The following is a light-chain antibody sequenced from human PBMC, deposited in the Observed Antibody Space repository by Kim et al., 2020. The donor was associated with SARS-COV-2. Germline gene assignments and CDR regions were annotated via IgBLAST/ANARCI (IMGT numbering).Light chain of an antibody. CDR1: QSVSGH. CDR2: GAS. Sequence: VSPGERATLSCRASQSVSGHLAWYQQKPGQAPRLLIYGASTRATAFPARFSGSGSGTEFTLTISSLQSEDFAVYYCQQYNNWPLSFGGGTKVDIK. V-gene: IGKV3-15*01. CDR3: QQYNNWPLS. J-gene: IGKJ4*01.